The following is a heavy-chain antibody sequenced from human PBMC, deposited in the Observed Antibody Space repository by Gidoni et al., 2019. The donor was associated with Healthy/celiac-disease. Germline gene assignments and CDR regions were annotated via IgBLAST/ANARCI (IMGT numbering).Heavy chain of an antibody. CDR1: AYTCTGYY. Sequence: QVQLVQSGAEVKKPGASVKVSCTASAYTCTGYYLHWVRQAPGQGLEWMGWINPNSGGTNYAQKFQGRVTMTRDTSSSTAYMELSRLRSDDTAVYYCARVDSGYDLGWFDPWGQGTLVTVSS. V-gene: IGHV1-2*02. J-gene: IGHJ5*02. CDR2: INPNSGGT. D-gene: IGHD5-12*01. CDR3: ARVDSGYDLGWFDP.